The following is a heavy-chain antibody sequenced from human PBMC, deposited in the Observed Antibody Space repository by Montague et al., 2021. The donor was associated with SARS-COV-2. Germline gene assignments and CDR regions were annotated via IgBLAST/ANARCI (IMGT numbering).Heavy chain of an antibody. CDR2: INQSGRT. Sequence: SETLSLTCAVYGGSFSGYYWNWIRQPPEKGLEWIGEINQSGRTNNNPSLKSRVIISVDTSKNQFSLKLSSVTAADTAVYYCARRGSSVWGVTVSAELDYWGQGILVFVSS. J-gene: IGHJ4*02. CDR1: GGSFSGYY. D-gene: IGHD3-10*01. CDR3: ARRGSSVWGVTVSAELDY. V-gene: IGHV4-34*01.